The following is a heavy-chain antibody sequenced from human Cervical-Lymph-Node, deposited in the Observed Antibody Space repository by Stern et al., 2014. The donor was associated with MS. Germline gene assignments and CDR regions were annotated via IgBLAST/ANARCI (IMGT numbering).Heavy chain of an antibody. Sequence: VQLVESGPGLVKPSETLSLTCTVSGGSISSSSYYWGWIRQPPGKGLEWIGSIYYSGSTYYNPSLKSRVTISVDTSKNQFSLKLSSVTAADTAVYYCARRGSSTFDYWGQGTLVTVSS. V-gene: IGHV4-39*01. CDR1: GGSISSSSYY. J-gene: IGHJ4*02. D-gene: IGHD6-13*01. CDR2: IYYSGST. CDR3: ARRGSSTFDY.